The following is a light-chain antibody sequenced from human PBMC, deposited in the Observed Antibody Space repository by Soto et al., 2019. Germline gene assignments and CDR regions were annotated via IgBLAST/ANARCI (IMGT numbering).Light chain of an antibody. CDR2: DVN. V-gene: IGLV2-14*03. J-gene: IGLJ2*01. CDR3: SSYPSGSTHVV. Sequence: QSALTQPASVSGSPGQSITLSCTGTSSDIGDYDYVSWYQRHPGKVPKLIIYDVNNRPSGVSYRFSGSKSGNTASLTISGLQDEDEDDYYCSSYPSGSTHVVFGGGTQLTVL. CDR1: SSDIGDYDY.